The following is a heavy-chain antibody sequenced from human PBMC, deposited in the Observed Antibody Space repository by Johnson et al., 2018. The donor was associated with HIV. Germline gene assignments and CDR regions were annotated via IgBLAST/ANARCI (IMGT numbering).Heavy chain of an antibody. V-gene: IGHV3-30*04. CDR3: ARCDSSSPLRAFDS. CDR1: GFTFSSYA. J-gene: IGHJ3*02. D-gene: IGHD6-6*01. Sequence: QVQLVESGGGLVQPGGSLRLSCAASGFTFSSYAMHWVRQAPGKGLEWVAVISYDGSNKYYADSVKGRFTISRDNSKNTLYLQMNSLRAEDTAVYYCARCDSSSPLRAFDSWGQGTMVTVSS. CDR2: ISYDGSNK.